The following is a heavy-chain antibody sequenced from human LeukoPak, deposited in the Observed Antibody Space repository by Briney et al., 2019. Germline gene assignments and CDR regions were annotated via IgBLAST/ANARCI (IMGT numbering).Heavy chain of an antibody. J-gene: IGHJ4*02. CDR3: ARDRRYCSSTSCYTADY. V-gene: IGHV3-74*01. D-gene: IGHD2-2*02. Sequence: GGSLRLSCAASGFTFSSYWMHWVRQAPGKGLVWVSRINSDGSSTSYADSVKGRFTISRDNAKNTLYLQMNSLRAEDTAVYYCARDRRYCSSTSCYTADYWGQGTLVTVSS. CDR1: GFTFSSYW. CDR2: INSDGSST.